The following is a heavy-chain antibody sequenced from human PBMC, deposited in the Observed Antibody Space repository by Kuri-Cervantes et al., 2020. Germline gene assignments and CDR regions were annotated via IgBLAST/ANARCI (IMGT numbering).Heavy chain of an antibody. J-gene: IGHJ5*02. D-gene: IGHD5-18*01. CDR2: IYYSGTT. Sequence: ESLKISCAVSGYSISSGYYWGWIRQTPGKGLEWIGSIYYSGTTYYNPSLNSRVTMSVDTSKNQFSLKLTSVTAADTAVYYCARVDTAFIGEPSGGWFDPWGQGTLVTVSS. V-gene: IGHV4-38-2*01. CDR3: ARVDTAFIGEPSGGWFDP. CDR1: GYSISSGYY.